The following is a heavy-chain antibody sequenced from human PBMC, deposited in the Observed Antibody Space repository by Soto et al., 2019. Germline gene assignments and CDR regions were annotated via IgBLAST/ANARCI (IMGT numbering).Heavy chain of an antibody. J-gene: IGHJ5*02. V-gene: IGHV1-69*13. CDR3: ASRYDSSGYSSYKWFDP. Sequence: SVKVSCKASGGTFSSYAISWVRQAPGQGLEWMGGIIPIFGTANYAQKFQGRVTITADESTSTAYMELSSLRSEDTAVYYCASRYDSSGYSSYKWFDPRGQGTLVTVPS. CDR2: IIPIFGTA. CDR1: GGTFSSYA. D-gene: IGHD3-22*01.